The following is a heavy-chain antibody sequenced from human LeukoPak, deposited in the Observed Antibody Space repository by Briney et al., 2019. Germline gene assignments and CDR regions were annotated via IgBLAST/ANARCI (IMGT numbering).Heavy chain of an antibody. V-gene: IGHV4-38-2*01. CDR1: GYSISSGYY. J-gene: IGHJ5*02. Sequence: SETLSLTCAVSGYSISSGYYWGWIRQPPGKGLEWIGSIYHSGSTYYNPSLKSRVTISVDTSKNQFSLHLTSVPAAGPALYYCARGGTGNWFDPWGQGTLVTVSS. CDR2: IYHSGST. D-gene: IGHD1-1*01. CDR3: ARGGTGNWFDP.